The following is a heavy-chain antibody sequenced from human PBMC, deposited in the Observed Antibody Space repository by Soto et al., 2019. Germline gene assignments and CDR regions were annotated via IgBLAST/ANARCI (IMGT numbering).Heavy chain of an antibody. CDR2: ISGSTSYT. V-gene: IGHV3-11*06. J-gene: IGHJ5*02. D-gene: IGHD6-13*01. CDR1: GFIFSDYY. CDR3: ARGRHIAAPGTDWLDP. Sequence: QVHLVESGGGLVKPGGSLRLSCAASGFIFSDYYMTWVRQAPGKGLEWGSYISGSTSYTNYADSVKGRFTISRDNAKNSLFLQMRSLGVEDTAVYYCARGRHIAAPGTDWLDPWGQGTLVTVSS.